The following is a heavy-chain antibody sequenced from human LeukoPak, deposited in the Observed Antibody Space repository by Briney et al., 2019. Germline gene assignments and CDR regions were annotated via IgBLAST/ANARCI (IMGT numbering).Heavy chain of an antibody. CDR2: ISAYNGNT. Sequence: ASVKVSCKASGYTFTSYVINWVRQAPGQGLEWMGWISAYNGNTNYAQKLQGRVTMTTDTSTSTAYMELRSLRSDDTAVYYCAREGYSSNWNYFDYWGQGALVTVSS. V-gene: IGHV1-18*01. CDR1: GYTFTSYV. D-gene: IGHD6-13*01. CDR3: AREGYSSNWNYFDY. J-gene: IGHJ4*02.